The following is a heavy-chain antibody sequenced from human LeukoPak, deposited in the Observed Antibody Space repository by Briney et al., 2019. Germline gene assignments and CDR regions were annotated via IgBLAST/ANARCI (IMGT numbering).Heavy chain of an antibody. V-gene: IGHV3-23*01. CDR2: ISGSGGST. Sequence: GGSLRLSCAASGLTFSSYVLNWVRQAPGRGLEWVSGISGSGGSTYYADSVKGRFTISRDNSKNTLYLQMNSLRAEDTAVYYCARELWSSDYWGQGTLVTVSS. CDR3: ARELWSSDY. J-gene: IGHJ4*02. CDR1: GLTFSSYV. D-gene: IGHD2-21*01.